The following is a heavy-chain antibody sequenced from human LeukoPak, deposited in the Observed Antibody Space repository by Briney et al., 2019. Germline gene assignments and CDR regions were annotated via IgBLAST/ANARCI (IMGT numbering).Heavy chain of an antibody. V-gene: IGHV4-59*08. CDR3: ARHGASRWLQLGNYFDY. CDR2: IYYSGST. J-gene: IGHJ4*02. Sequence: QPSETLSLTCTVSGGSISSYYWSWIRQPPGKGLEWIGYIYYSGSTNYNPSLKSRVTISVDTSKNQFSLKLSSVTAADTAVYYCARHGASRWLQLGNYFDYWGQGTLVTVSS. CDR1: GGSISSYY. D-gene: IGHD5-24*01.